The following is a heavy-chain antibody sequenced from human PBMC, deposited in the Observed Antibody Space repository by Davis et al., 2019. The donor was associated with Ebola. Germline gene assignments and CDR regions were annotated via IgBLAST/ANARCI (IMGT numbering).Heavy chain of an antibody. CDR1: GFTFSSYG. CDR2: ISYDGSNK. CDR3: AKGGQLELLYGFDY. J-gene: IGHJ4*02. V-gene: IGHV3-30*18. Sequence: PGGSLRLSCAASGFTFSSYGMHWVRQAPGKGLEWVAVISYDGSNKYYADSVKGRFTISRDNSKNTLYLQMNSLRAEDTAVYYCAKGGQLELLYGFDYWGQGTLVTVSS. D-gene: IGHD1-7*01.